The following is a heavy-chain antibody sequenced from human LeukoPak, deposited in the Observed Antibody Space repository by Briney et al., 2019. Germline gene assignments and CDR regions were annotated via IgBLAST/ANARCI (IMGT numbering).Heavy chain of an antibody. V-gene: IGHV4-34*01. CDR3: ARDNGDYYDSSGYFYGMDV. Sequence: SETLSLTCAVYGGSFSGYYWSWIRQPPGKGLEWIGEINHSGSTNYNPSLKSRVTISVDTSKNQFSLKLSSVTAADTAVYYCARDNGDYYDSSGYFYGMDVWGQGTTVTVSS. J-gene: IGHJ6*02. CDR1: GGSFSGYY. D-gene: IGHD3-22*01. CDR2: INHSGST.